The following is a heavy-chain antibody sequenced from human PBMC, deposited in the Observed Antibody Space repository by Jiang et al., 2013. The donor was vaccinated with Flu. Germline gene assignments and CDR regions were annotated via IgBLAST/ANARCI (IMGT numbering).Heavy chain of an antibody. CDR1: GFTVSSNY. CDR3: ARDVNYGEAIWYFDL. D-gene: IGHD4-17*01. J-gene: IGHJ2*01. CDR2: IYSGGST. Sequence: GSLRLSCAASGFTVSSNYMSWVRQAPGKGLEWVSVIYSGGSTYYADSVKGRFTISRDNSKNTLYLQMNSLRAEDTAVYYCARDVNYGEAIWYFDLWGRGTLVTVSS. V-gene: IGHV3-66*01.